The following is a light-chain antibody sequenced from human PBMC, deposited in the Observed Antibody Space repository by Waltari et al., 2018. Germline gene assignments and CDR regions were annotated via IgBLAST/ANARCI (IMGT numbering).Light chain of an antibody. J-gene: IGLJ1*01. CDR3: CSYAGSIFV. CDR2: ESN. Sequence: QSALTQPASVSGSPGQSITISCTGTSNXXXXXXXXXCYQQHPSKAPKLIIYESNKPASGISNRLSGAKSGNTASLSISGLEAEDEAEYYCCSYAGSIFVFGTGTKVTVL. CDR1: SNXXXXXXX. V-gene: IGLV2-23*01.